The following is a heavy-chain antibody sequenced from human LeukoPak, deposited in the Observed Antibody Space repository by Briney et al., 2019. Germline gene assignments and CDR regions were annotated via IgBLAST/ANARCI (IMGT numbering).Heavy chain of an antibody. J-gene: IGHJ4*02. V-gene: IGHV4-39*07. Sequence: PSETLSLTCNVSGGSISSSGYYWGWIRQPPGNGLEWIGSIYYSGSAYYNPSLNSRVTISVDTSKNQFSLKLSSVTAADTAVYSCARDPDYSTYKFDYWGQGTLVTVSS. CDR1: GGSISSSGYY. CDR3: ARDPDYSTYKFDY. CDR2: IYYSGSA. D-gene: IGHD4-11*01.